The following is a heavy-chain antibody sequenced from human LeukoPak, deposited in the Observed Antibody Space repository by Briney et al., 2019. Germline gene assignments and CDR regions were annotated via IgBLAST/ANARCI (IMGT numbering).Heavy chain of an antibody. Sequence: GGSLRLSCAASGFTFSDYYMSLIRQAPGKGLEWVSSISSSSSYIYYADSVKGRFTISRDNAKNSLYLQMNSLRAEDTAVYYCASGSSWPYFDYWGQGTLVTVSS. V-gene: IGHV3-11*06. D-gene: IGHD6-13*01. CDR1: GFTFSDYY. J-gene: IGHJ4*02. CDR3: ASGSSWPYFDY. CDR2: ISSSSSYI.